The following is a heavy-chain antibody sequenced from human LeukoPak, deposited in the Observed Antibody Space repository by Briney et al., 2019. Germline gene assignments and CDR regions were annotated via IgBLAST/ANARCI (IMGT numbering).Heavy chain of an antibody. V-gene: IGHV3-21*01. Sequence: GGSLRLSCAASGFTFSSDSMNWVRQAPGKGLEWVSSISSSSSYIYYADSVKGRFTISRDNAKNSLYLQMNSLRAEDTAVYYCARRNRIAAAGTDYWGQGTLVTVSS. CDR3: ARRNRIAAAGTDY. D-gene: IGHD6-13*01. J-gene: IGHJ4*02. CDR1: GFTFSSDS. CDR2: ISSSSSYI.